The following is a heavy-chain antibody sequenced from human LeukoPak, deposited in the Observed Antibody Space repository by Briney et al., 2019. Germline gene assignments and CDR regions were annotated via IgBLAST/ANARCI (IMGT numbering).Heavy chain of an antibody. D-gene: IGHD3-22*01. CDR2: IGGSGVMT. V-gene: IGHV3-23*01. CDR3: AKDIPSDYYDSSGYYDY. CDR1: GFTFSSYA. Sequence: GGSLRLSCAASGFTFSSYAMSWVRQAPGKGLEWVSVIGGSGVMTYYADSVKGRFTISRDNSKNTLSLLMNSLRAEDTAVYYCAKDIPSDYYDSSGYYDYWGQGTLVTVSS. J-gene: IGHJ4*02.